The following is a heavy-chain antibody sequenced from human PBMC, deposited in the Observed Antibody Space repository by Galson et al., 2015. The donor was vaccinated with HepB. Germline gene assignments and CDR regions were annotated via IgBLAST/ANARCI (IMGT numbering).Heavy chain of an antibody. D-gene: IGHD3-3*02. CDR2: ISGSGGST. Sequence: SLRLSCAVSTFTFSNYAMTWVRQAPGKGLEWVSFISGSGGSTHYADSVKGRFTTSRDNSKNTLCLQMNSLRAEDTAVYFCAKGLSENSILDYWGQGALVTVSS. J-gene: IGHJ4*02. CDR3: AKGLSENSILDY. CDR1: TFTFSNYA. V-gene: IGHV3-23*01.